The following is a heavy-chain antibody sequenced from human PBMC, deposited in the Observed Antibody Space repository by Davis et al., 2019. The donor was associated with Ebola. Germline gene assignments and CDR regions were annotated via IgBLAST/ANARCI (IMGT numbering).Heavy chain of an antibody. D-gene: IGHD3-22*01. CDR2: IYPGDSDT. CDR1: GYRIRTHW. J-gene: IGHJ4*02. CDR3: TRPLYYYDSSGYPY. V-gene: IGHV5-51*01. Sequence: GESLKISCKASGYRIRTHWIGWVRQMPGKGMKWMGVIYPGDSDTRYSPSFQGQVTISADKSISTAYLQWSSLKASEPDMYYCTRPLYYYDSSGYPYWGQGTLVTVSS.